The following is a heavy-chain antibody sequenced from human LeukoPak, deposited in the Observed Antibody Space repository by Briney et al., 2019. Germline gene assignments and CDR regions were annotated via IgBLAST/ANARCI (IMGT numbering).Heavy chain of an antibody. V-gene: IGHV3-21*01. J-gene: IGHJ3*02. CDR1: GFTFSSYR. Sequence: TGGSLRLSCAASGFTFSSYRMNWVRQAPGKGLEWVSSISSSSSYIYYADSVKGRFTISRDNAKNSLYLQMNSLRAEDTAVYYCARDRGLHVGRAIRYCSSTSCYGDAFDIWGQGTMVTVSS. D-gene: IGHD2-2*01. CDR2: ISSSSSYI. CDR3: ARDRGLHVGRAIRYCSSTSCYGDAFDI.